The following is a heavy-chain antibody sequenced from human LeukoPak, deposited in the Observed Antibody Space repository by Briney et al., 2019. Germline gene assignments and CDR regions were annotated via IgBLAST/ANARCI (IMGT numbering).Heavy chain of an antibody. CDR1: GYTFTSYD. J-gene: IGHJ5*02. CDR2: MNPNGGNT. V-gene: IGHV1-8*01. CDR3: ARGLPFSKGSCYTP. D-gene: IGHD2-2*02. Sequence: ASVKVSCKASGYTFTSYDINWVRQATGQGLEWMGWMNPNGGNTGYAQKFQGRVTMTRNTSISTAYMELSSLRSEDTAVYYCARGLPFSKGSCYTPWGQGTLVTVSS.